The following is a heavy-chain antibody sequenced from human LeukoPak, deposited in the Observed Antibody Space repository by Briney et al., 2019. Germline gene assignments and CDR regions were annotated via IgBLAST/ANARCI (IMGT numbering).Heavy chain of an antibody. J-gene: IGHJ4*02. V-gene: IGHV4-59*01. CDR1: DDSITMYY. Sequence: SETLSLTCTVSDDSITMYYWTWIRQPPGKGLEWIGYVDHTGSTKFNPSLNGRVSISRDTSNNFFSLRLRSVTAADTAVYYCARWVDTAMVFDYWGQGTLVTVSS. D-gene: IGHD5-18*01. CDR3: ARWVDTAMVFDY. CDR2: VDHTGST.